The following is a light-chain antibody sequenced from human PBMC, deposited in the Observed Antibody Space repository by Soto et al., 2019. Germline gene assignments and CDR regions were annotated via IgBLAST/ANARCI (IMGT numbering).Light chain of an antibody. CDR3: TSWTTSTTMI. J-gene: IGLJ2*01. CDR2: DVN. Sequence: QSALTQPASVSGAPGQSITISCTGTGGDIGAYNFVSWYQQHPGKAPKLMLYDVNIRPSGVSNRFSGSKSGNTASLTISGLQAEDEADYYCTSWTTSTTMIFGGGTKLTVL. V-gene: IGLV2-14*03. CDR1: GGDIGAYNF.